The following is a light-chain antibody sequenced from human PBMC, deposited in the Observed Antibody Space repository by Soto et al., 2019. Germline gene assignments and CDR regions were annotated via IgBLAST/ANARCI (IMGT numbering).Light chain of an antibody. V-gene: IGLV2-14*01. J-gene: IGLJ2*01. Sequence: QSALTQPASVSGSPGQSITISCTGTSSDVGGYNYVSWYQQHPGKAPKLMIYDVSNRPSGVSNRFSGSKSGNTASLTISGLLVEDEADYYCSSYTSSSTLRVFGGGTKLTVL. CDR3: SSYTSSSTLRV. CDR1: SSDVGGYNY. CDR2: DVS.